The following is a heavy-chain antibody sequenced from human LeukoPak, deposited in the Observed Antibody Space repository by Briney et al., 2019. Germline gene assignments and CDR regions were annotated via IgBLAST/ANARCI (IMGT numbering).Heavy chain of an antibody. Sequence: GGSLXXSCAASGFTFSSYNMHWVRQAPGKGLEWVAFIRYDGSNKYYADSVKGRFTISRDNSKNTLYLQMNSLRAEDTAVYYCASAATQKGDYWGQGTLVTVSS. CDR3: ASAATQKGDY. CDR1: GFTFSSYN. J-gene: IGHJ4*02. V-gene: IGHV3-30*02. CDR2: IRYDGSNK. D-gene: IGHD2-15*01.